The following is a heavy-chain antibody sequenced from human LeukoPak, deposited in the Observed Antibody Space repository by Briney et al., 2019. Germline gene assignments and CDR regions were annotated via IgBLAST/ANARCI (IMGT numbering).Heavy chain of an antibody. V-gene: IGHV3-74*01. CDR2: ISNDGSST. D-gene: IGHD1-26*01. CDR3: AKEIQAGLGACGL. CDR1: GFTFSSYW. J-gene: IGHJ4*02. Sequence: GWSLRVSCAASGFTFSSYWMHWVRQGPGKGLVWVSRISNDGSSTIYADSVKGRFTISRDNAKNTLYLQMNSLRAEDTAVYYCAKEIQAGLGACGLWGQGTLVTVSS.